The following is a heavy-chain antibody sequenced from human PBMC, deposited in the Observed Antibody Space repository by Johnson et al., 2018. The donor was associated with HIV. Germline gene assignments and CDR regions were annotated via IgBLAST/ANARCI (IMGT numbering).Heavy chain of an antibody. V-gene: IGHV3-66*01. CDR3: ARDYSNPPHAVEM. Sequence: VQLVESGGGLVQPGGSLRLSCAASGFTVSSNYMSWVRQAPGKGLEWVSIIYSGGSTYYADSVKGRFTISRDNSKKTLYLQMNSLRAEDTAVYYCARDYSNPPHAVEMWGQGTMVTVAS. CDR2: IYSGGST. D-gene: IGHD4-11*01. CDR1: GFTVSSNY. J-gene: IGHJ3*02.